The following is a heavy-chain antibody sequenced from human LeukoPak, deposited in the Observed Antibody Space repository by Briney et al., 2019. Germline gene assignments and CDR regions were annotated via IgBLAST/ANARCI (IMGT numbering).Heavy chain of an antibody. CDR2: IFHSGNS. CDR1: GYSMSSGYY. J-gene: IGHJ3*02. D-gene: IGHD3-10*01. V-gene: IGHV4-38-2*02. Sequence: SETLSLTCTVSGYSMSSGYYWGWIRQPPGKGLQWIGSIFHSGNSYYNPSLKSRVTISVDTSKNQFTLKLSSVTAADTAVYYCARNLWFGESSDAFYIWGQGTMVTVSS. CDR3: ARNLWFGESSDAFYI.